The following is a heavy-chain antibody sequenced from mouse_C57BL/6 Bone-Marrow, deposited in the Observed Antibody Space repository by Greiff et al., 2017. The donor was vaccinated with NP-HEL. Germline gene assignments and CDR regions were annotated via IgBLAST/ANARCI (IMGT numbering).Heavy chain of an antibody. J-gene: IGHJ4*01. CDR1: GYTFTSYW. CDR2: INPSSGYT. CDR3: ARSLGFPTYGSSYKYAMDY. D-gene: IGHD1-1*01. Sequence: VKLMESGAELAKPGASVKLSCKASGYTFTSYWMHWVKQRPGQGLEWIGYINPSSGYTKYNQKFKDKATLTADKSSSTAYMQLSSLTYEDSAVYYCARSLGFPTYGSSYKYAMDYWGQGTSVTVSS. V-gene: IGHV1-7*01.